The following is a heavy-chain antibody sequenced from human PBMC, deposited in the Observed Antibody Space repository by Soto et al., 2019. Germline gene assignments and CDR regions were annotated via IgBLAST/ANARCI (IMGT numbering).Heavy chain of an antibody. CDR1: GFTFRIYS. J-gene: IGHJ3*02. D-gene: IGHD3-16*01. V-gene: IGHV3-33*01. Sequence: PGGSLRLSCAACGFTFRIYSMHWVRQSPGKGLEWVAVMWYDGTNKYYGESVKGRFTISRDNSENTLYLQMNSLRVEDTAVYYCARDATFGTKGGSFDIWGHGTLVTVSS. CDR3: ARDATFGTKGGSFDI. CDR2: MWYDGTNK.